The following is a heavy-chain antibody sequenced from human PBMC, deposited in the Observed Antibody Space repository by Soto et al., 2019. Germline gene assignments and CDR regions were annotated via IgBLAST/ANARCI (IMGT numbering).Heavy chain of an antibody. CDR3: GRTHNSDLSPYSVYCDS. CDR1: GGSITPYY. J-gene: IGHJ4*02. Sequence: QVHLQESGPGLVKPSETLSLTCAVSGGSITPYYWSWIRQAPGKEPERIGYIYYSGSTNYNPSLKSRVTISVDTSKNQFSRQLSSVAAAETALYYCGRTHNSDLSPYSVYCDSWGQGSPVTVSS. CDR2: IYYSGST. V-gene: IGHV4-59*01. D-gene: IGHD2-15*01.